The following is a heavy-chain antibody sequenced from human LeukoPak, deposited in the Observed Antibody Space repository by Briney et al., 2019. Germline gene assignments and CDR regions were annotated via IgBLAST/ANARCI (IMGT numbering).Heavy chain of an antibody. J-gene: IGHJ4*02. V-gene: IGHV4-4*07. CDR1: GGSISTYY. CDR2: IYTGGST. Sequence: SETLSLTCTVSGGSISTYYWTWIRQPAGKGLEWIGRIYTGGSTNYNPSPKSRVTMSIDTSKSQFSLKFTSVTAADTAVYYCARIMVVPAAISHFDYWGQGILVTVSS. D-gene: IGHD2-2*02. CDR3: ARIMVVPAAISHFDY.